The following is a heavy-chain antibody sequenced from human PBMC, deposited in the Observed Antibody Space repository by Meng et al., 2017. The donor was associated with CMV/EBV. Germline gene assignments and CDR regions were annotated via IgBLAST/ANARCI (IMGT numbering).Heavy chain of an antibody. V-gene: IGHV1-2*02. CDR1: GYTFSGYF. CDR2: INPNNRDT. J-gene: IGHJ4*02. D-gene: IGHD5-18*01. CDR3: AKDESNGYTDY. Sequence: SCTASGYTFSGYFIHWIRQAPGQRLEWMGWINPNNRDTKYAERFQGRVTMTRDTSTNTVYMELDSLRFADTAIYYCAKDESNGYTDYWGPGTLVTVSS.